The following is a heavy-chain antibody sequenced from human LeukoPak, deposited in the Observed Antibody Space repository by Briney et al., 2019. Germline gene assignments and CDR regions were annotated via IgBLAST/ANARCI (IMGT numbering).Heavy chain of an antibody. Sequence: GGSLRLSCAASGFTFGSYVVNWVRQAPGKGVEWVSLISGSGDIIYYADSVKGRFTISRDNSKNTLYLQMDSLRAEDTAIYYCAKAKGHDILTGSRIFDYWGQGTLVTISS. CDR1: GFTFGSYV. V-gene: IGHV3-23*01. J-gene: IGHJ4*02. CDR2: ISGSGDII. D-gene: IGHD3-9*01. CDR3: AKAKGHDILTGSRIFDY.